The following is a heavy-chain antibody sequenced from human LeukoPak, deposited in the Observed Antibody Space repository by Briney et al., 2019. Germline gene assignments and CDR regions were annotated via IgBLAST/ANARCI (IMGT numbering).Heavy chain of an antibody. CDR2: MNPNSGNT. V-gene: IGHV1-8*01. CDR1: GYTFTSYD. Sequence: GASVKVSCKASGYTFTSYDINWVRQATGQGLEWMGWMNPNSGNTGYAQKFQGRVTMTRNTSISTAYMELSSLRSEDTAVYYCATALRKNYYDSSGYLDYWGQGTLVTVSS. D-gene: IGHD3-22*01. J-gene: IGHJ4*02. CDR3: ATALRKNYYDSSGYLDY.